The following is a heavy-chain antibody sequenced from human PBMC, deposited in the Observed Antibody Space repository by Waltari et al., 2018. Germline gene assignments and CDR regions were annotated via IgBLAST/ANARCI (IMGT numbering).Heavy chain of an antibody. CDR3: ARVFHGDYYYYYYMDV. J-gene: IGHJ6*03. CDR1: GGSISSYY. D-gene: IGHD4-17*01. Sequence: QVQLQESGPGLVKPSETLSLTCPVSGGSISSYYWSWIRQPPGKGLEWIGYIYYSGSTNYNPSLKSRVTISVDTSKNQFSLKLSSVTAADTAVYYCARVFHGDYYYYYYMDVWGKGTTVTVSS. V-gene: IGHV4-59*01. CDR2: IYYSGST.